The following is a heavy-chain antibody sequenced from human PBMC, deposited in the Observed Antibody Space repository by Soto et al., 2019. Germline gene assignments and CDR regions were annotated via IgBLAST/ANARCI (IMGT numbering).Heavy chain of an antibody. J-gene: IGHJ6*02. V-gene: IGHV4-61*01. CDR2: IHFSGST. Sequence: QVQLQESGPGLVKPSETLSLTCTVSRGSVNSGTYYWSWIRQPPGKGLEWIGYIHFSGSTNYNPTLKSRVTISLDPSKHPLSLKLSSVTAADTAVYYCARLTPLLEPVSGDYYYGMDVWGQGTTVTVSS. CDR3: ARLTPLLEPVSGDYYYGMDV. D-gene: IGHD3-10*01. CDR1: RGSVNSGTYY.